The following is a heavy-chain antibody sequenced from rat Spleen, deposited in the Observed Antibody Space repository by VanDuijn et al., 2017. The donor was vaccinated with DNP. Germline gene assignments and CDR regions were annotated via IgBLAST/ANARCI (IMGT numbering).Heavy chain of an antibody. CDR3: TRRWYGSFGY. Sequence: EVQLVESGGDLVQPGRSLKLSCVASGFTFNNHWMTWIRQVPGKGLEWVASITSSGGNTFYPDSVKGRFTISRDDARNILYLQMDSLRSEDTATYYCTRRWYGSFGYWGQGVMVTISP. V-gene: IGHV5-31*01. CDR2: ITSSGGNT. J-gene: IGHJ2*01. D-gene: IGHD1-8*01. CDR1: GFTFNNHW.